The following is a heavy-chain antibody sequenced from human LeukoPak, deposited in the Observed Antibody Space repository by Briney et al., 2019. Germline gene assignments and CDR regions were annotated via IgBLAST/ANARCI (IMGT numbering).Heavy chain of an antibody. V-gene: IGHV4-38-2*01. CDR3: ARLHYFYYIDA. CDR1: GYSISSGYY. CDR2: IYHSGST. J-gene: IGHJ6*03. Sequence: SETLSLTCAVSGYSISSGYYWGWSRQPPGKGVGWIGSIYHSGSTYYNPSLKGRVTISVDTSKNQLSLKLSSVTATDTAVSDCARLHYFYYIDAWGKGNTVTVSS.